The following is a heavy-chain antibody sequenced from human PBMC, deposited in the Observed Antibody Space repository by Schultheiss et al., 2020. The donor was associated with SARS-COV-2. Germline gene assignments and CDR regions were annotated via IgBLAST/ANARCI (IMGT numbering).Heavy chain of an antibody. CDR2: INSDGSST. CDR1: GFTFSSYA. Sequence: GGSLRLSCAASGFTFSSYAMSWVRQAPGKGLEWVSRINSDGSSTSYADSVKGRFTISRDNSKNTLYLQMNSLRAEDTAVYYCAKELSGTAGDAFDIWGQGTMVTVSS. J-gene: IGHJ3*02. V-gene: IGHV3-23*01. CDR3: AKELSGTAGDAFDI. D-gene: IGHD1-1*01.